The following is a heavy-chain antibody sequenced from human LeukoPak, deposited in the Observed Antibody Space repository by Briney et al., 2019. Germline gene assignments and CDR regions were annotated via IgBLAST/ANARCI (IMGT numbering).Heavy chain of an antibody. CDR1: GFTFSSYA. CDR2: ISGSGGST. Sequence: GGSLRLSCAASGFTFSSYAMSWVRQAPGKGLEWVSAISGSGGSTYYADSAKGRFTISRDNSKNTLYLQMNSLRAEDTAVYYCAKDGRITIFGVASPDFDYWGQGTLVTVSS. D-gene: IGHD3-3*01. V-gene: IGHV3-23*01. J-gene: IGHJ4*02. CDR3: AKDGRITIFGVASPDFDY.